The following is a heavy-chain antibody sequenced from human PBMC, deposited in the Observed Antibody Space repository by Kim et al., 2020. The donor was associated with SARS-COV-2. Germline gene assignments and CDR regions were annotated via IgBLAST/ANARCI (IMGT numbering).Heavy chain of an antibody. V-gene: IGHV7-4-1*02. Sequence: KRFTGRFVFSLDTSVSQAYLQISSLKAEDTAVYYCARRGYSSSSSYFDTWGQGTLVTVSS. CDR3: ARRGYSSSSSYFDT. D-gene: IGHD6-6*01. J-gene: IGHJ5*02.